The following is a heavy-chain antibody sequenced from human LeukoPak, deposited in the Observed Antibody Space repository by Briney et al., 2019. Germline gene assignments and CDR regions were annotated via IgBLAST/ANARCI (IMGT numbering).Heavy chain of an antibody. CDR2: IYYSGST. V-gene: IGHV4-59*12. J-gene: IGHJ6*02. CDR1: GGSISSYY. CDR3: ARDPPSYSSSWYYYYGMDV. Sequence: SETLSLTCTVSGGSISSYYWSWIRQPPGKGLEWIGSIYYSGSTYYNPSLKSRVTISVDTSKNQFSLKLSSVTAADTAVYYCARDPPSYSSSWYYYYGMDVWGQGTTVTVSS. D-gene: IGHD6-13*01.